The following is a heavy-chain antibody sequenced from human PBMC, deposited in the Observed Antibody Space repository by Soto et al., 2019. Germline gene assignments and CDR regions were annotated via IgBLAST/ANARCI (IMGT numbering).Heavy chain of an antibody. CDR1: GGTFSSYA. CDR3: ARLGASAVARYYYGMDV. J-gene: IGHJ6*02. D-gene: IGHD6-19*01. V-gene: IGHV1-69*13. CDR2: IIPIFGTA. Sequence: SVKVSCKASGGTFSSYAICWVRQAPGQGLEWMGGIIPIFGTANYAQKFQGRVTITADESTSTAYMELSSLRSEDTAVYYCARLGASAVARYYYGMDVWGQGTTVTV.